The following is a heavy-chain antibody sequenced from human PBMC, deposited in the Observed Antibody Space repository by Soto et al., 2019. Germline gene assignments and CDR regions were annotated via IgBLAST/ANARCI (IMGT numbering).Heavy chain of an antibody. V-gene: IGHV3-20*04. J-gene: IGHJ4*02. Sequence: EVQLVESGGGVVRPGGSLRLSCAASGFTFDDYGVSWVRQAPGKGLEWVCGINWNGDSTGYADSVKGRFTISRDNAKNSLYLQMNSLRAEDTALYYCARGTRYCSGANCYSVLLYWGQGTLVTVSS. CDR3: ARGTRYCSGANCYSVLLY. D-gene: IGHD2-15*01. CDR1: GFTFDDYG. CDR2: INWNGDST.